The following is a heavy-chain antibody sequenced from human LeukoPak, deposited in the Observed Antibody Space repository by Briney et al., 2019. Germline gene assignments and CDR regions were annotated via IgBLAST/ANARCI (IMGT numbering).Heavy chain of an antibody. D-gene: IGHD3-9*01. J-gene: IGHJ3*02. CDR1: GGSFSGYY. CDR2: INHSGST. Sequence: SETLSLTCAVYGGSFSGYYWSWIRQPPGKGLEWIGEINHSGSTNYNPSLKSRVTISVDTSKNQFSLKLSSVTAADTAVYYCARAKVYYDILTGYDAFDIWGQGTMVTVSS. CDR3: ARAKVYYDILTGYDAFDI. V-gene: IGHV4-34*01.